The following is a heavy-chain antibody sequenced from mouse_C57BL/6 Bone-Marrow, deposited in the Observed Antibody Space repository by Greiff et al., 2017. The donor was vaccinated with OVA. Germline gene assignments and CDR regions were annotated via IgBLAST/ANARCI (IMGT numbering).Heavy chain of an antibody. J-gene: IGHJ2*01. CDR1: GYAFSSSW. CDR3: APNGYYYFDY. Sequence: QVQLKESGPELVKPGASVKISCKASGYAFSSSWMNWVKQRPGKGLEWIGRIYPGDGDTNYNGKFKGKATLTVDKSSSTAYMPLSSLTSADSAVYFCAPNGYYYFDYWGQGTTLTVSS. D-gene: IGHD2-3*01. V-gene: IGHV1-82*01. CDR2: IYPGDGDT.